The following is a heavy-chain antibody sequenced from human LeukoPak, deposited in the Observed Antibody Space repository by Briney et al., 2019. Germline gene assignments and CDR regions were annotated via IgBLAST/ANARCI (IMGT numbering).Heavy chain of an antibody. CDR1: GFTFSTYT. CDR2: ISSSSYYT. D-gene: IGHD2-15*01. J-gene: IGHJ4*02. V-gene: IGHV3-21*01. Sequence: GGSLRLSCAASGFTFSTYTMSWVRQAPGKGLEWVSSISSSSYYTYDADSVKGRFTISRDNAKNSLYLQMNSLRAEDTAMYYCARDYCSGGSCNSLNCDHWGQGTLVTVSS. CDR3: ARDYCSGGSCNSLNCDH.